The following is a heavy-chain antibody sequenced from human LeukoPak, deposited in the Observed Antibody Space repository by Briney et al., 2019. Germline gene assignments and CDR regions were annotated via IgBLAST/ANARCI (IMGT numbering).Heavy chain of an antibody. D-gene: IGHD6-6*01. CDR1: GFTVSSNY. CDR3: AREASSSWDYYYGMDV. Sequence: PRGSLRLSCAASGFTVSSNYMSWVRQAPGKGLEWVSVIYSGGSTYYADSVKGRFTISRDNSKNTLYLQMNSLRAEDTAVYYCAREASSSWDYYYGMDVWGQGTTVTVSS. CDR2: IYSGGST. J-gene: IGHJ6*02. V-gene: IGHV3-66*01.